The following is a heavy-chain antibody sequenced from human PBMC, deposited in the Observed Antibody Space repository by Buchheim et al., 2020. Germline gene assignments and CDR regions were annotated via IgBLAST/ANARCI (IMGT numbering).Heavy chain of an antibody. Sequence: EVQLVESGGGLVQPGGSLRLSCAASGFTFSDYWMTWVRQAPGKGLEWVATIKSDGSVANYVDSVMGRFTISRDNTTNLEFLQMNSLRAEDTAVYYCAKEHWGPEYWGQGIL. CDR2: IKSDGSVA. CDR1: GFTFSDYW. J-gene: IGHJ4*02. V-gene: IGHV3-7*01. D-gene: IGHD7-27*01. CDR3: AKEHWGPEY.